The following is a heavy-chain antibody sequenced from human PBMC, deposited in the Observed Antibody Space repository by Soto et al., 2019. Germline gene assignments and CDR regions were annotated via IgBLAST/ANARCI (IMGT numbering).Heavy chain of an antibody. Sequence: QVKLQESGPGLVKPSETLYLTCTVSGDSVSSGAYYWSWVRQPPGKGLEWIGYIYYNAITNYNPSLKSRVTILVDTSKSEISLTLNSVTAADTAVYYCATANIAAAGTIFDPWGQGVLVTVSA. CDR3: ATANIAAAGTIFDP. V-gene: IGHV4-61*08. CDR2: IYYNAIT. D-gene: IGHD6-13*01. CDR1: GDSVSSGAYY. J-gene: IGHJ5*02.